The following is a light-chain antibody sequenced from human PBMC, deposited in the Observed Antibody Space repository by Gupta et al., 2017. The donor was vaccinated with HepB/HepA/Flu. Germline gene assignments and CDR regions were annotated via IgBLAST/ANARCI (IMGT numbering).Light chain of an antibody. CDR2: EAS. CDR1: QNINKY. V-gene: IGKV3-11*01. Sequence: IVLTQSPGTLSLSPVEGATLSCRASQNINKYLAWYQQKPGQAPRLLIYEASNRATVIPARFSGSGSGTDFTLTISSLEPEDFAVYYCQQRGNWPLCCFGQGTKLELK. J-gene: IGKJ2*04. CDR3: QQRGNWPLCC.